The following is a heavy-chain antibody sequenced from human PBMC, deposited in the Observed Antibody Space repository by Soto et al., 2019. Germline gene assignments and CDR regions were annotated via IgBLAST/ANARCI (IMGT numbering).Heavy chain of an antibody. V-gene: IGHV4-31*03. Sequence: QVQLQESGPGLVKPSQTLSLTCTVSGGSISSGGYYWSWIRQHPGKGLEWIGYIYYSGSTYYNPSLNSRVTISVDTSKHQLSLKLSSVTAADTAVYYCATGCAFSPLVSFGAFDLWGQGTMVTVSS. CDR3: ATGCAFSPLVSFGAFDL. CDR2: IYYSGST. J-gene: IGHJ3*01. D-gene: IGHD1-26*01. CDR1: GGSISSGGYY.